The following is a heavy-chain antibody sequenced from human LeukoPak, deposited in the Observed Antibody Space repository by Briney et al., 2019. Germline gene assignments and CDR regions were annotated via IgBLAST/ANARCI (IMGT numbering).Heavy chain of an antibody. Sequence: SVKVSCKASGGTFSSYAISWVRQAPGPGVEWMGRIIPIFGTENYAQKFQGRVTITTDESTSTDYTELSSLRSEDTAVYYCARDMACSGGSCYVGFDYWGQGTLVTVSS. J-gene: IGHJ4*02. CDR3: ARDMACSGGSCYVGFDY. CDR2: IIPIFGTE. D-gene: IGHD2-15*01. V-gene: IGHV1-69*05. CDR1: GGTFSSYA.